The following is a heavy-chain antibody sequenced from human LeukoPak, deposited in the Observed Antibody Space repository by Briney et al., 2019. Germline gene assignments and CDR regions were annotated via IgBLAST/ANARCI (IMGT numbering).Heavy chain of an antibody. J-gene: IGHJ5*02. V-gene: IGHV5-51*01. Sequence: GESLKIPCKTSGYSFTYYYIAWVRQMPGKGLEWMGIIYPGDSDTRYSPSFQGQVTISADNSMKTAYLQFNSLQASDTAIYYCARATTPPRDGDWFDPWGQGTLVTVSS. CDR2: IYPGDSDT. CDR3: ARATTPPRDGDWFDP. CDR1: GYSFTYYY. D-gene: IGHD1-1*01.